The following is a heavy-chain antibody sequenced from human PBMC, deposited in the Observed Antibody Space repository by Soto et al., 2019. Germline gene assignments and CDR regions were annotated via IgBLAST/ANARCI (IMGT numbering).Heavy chain of an antibody. CDR3: EGESGENWSYEAY. D-gene: IGHD1-7*01. V-gene: IGHV4-4*07. CDR2: ISTTGNT. CDR1: GDTITSFS. J-gene: IGHJ4*02. Sequence: PSETLSLTCTVSGDTITSFSWNWIRQSAGKGLEWIGRISTTGNTHYNPSLESRVTMSLDTSKNQFSLKLTSVTAADTAVYYCEGESGENWSYEAYWGQGTPVTVYS.